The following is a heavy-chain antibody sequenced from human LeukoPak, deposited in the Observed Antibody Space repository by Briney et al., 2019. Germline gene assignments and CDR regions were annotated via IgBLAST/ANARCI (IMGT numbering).Heavy chain of an antibody. Sequence: SETLSLTCTVSGGSISSYYWSWIRQPAGKGLEWIGRIYTSGSTNYNPSLKSRVTMSVDTSKNQFSLKLSSVTAADTAVYYCARGSLRFLEWLSGPNYYYYYGMDVWGQGTTVTVSS. CDR1: GGSISSYY. J-gene: IGHJ6*02. D-gene: IGHD3-3*01. CDR3: ARGSLRFLEWLSGPNYYYYYGMDV. CDR2: IYTSGST. V-gene: IGHV4-4*07.